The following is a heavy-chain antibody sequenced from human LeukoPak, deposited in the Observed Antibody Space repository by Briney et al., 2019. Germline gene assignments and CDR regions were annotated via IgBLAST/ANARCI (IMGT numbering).Heavy chain of an antibody. CDR3: ARSRRITMVRGVKIPPFDP. D-gene: IGHD3-10*01. V-gene: IGHV4-34*01. CDR2: TNHSGST. J-gene: IGHJ5*02. CDR1: GGSFSGYY. Sequence: SETLSLTCAVYGGSFSGYYWSWIRQPPGKGLEWIGETNHSGSTNYNPSLKSRVTISVDTSKNQFSLKLSSVTAADTAVYYCARSRRITMVRGVKIPPFDPWGQGTLVTVSS.